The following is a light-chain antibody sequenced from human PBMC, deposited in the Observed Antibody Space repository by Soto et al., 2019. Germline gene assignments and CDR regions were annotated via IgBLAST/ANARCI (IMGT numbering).Light chain of an antibody. CDR3: CSYAGSYSGV. V-gene: IGLV2-11*01. CDR2: DVS. CDR1: SSDVGAYNY. J-gene: IGLJ3*02. Sequence: QSALTQPRSVSGSPGQSVTISCTGTSSDVGAYNYVSWYQHHPGKAPKVMIYDVSERPSGVSDRFSGSKSDHKASLSISGLQAEDEADYYCCSYAGSYSGVFGGGTKVTVL.